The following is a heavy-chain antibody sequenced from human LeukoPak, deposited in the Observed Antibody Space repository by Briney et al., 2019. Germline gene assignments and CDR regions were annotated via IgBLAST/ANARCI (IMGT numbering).Heavy chain of an antibody. J-gene: IGHJ4*02. Sequence: SQTLSLTCTVSGGSISSGDYYWSWIRQPPGKGLEWIGRIYTSGSTNYNPSLKSRVTMSVDTSKNQFSLKLSSVTAADTAVYYCAREQHPRDPPDYWGQGTLVTVSS. CDR2: IYTSGST. V-gene: IGHV4-61*02. CDR3: AREQHPRDPPDY. CDR1: GGSISSGDYY.